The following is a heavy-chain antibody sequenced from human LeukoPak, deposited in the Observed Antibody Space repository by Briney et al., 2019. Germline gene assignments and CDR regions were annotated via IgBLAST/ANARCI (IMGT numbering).Heavy chain of an antibody. J-gene: IGHJ4*02. Sequence: SETLSLTCAVYGGSFSGYYWSWIRQPPGKGLEWIGEINHSGSTNYNPSLKSRVTISVDTSKNQFSLKLSSVTAADTAVYYCARHWGGGLDYWGQGTLVTVSS. CDR2: INHSGST. CDR1: GGSFSGYY. D-gene: IGHD3-16*01. CDR3: ARHWGGGLDY. V-gene: IGHV4-34*01.